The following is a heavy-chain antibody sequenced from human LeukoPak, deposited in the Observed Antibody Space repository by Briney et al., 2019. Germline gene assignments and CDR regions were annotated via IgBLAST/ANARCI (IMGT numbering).Heavy chain of an antibody. CDR3: ASHPHFEEVVVAATDY. CDR1: GGPFSSYA. J-gene: IGHJ4*02. V-gene: IGHV1-69*04. CDR2: IITILCIA. D-gene: IGHD2-15*01. Sequence: SVKVSCKASGGPFSSYAISWVRQAPGQGLEWMGRIITILCIANYAQKFQGRGTITADKSTSTAYMELSSLRSEDTAVYYCASHPHFEEVVVAATDYWGQGTLVTVSS.